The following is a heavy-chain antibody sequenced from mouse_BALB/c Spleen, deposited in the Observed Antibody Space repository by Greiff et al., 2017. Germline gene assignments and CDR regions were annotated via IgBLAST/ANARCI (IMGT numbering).Heavy chain of an antibody. CDR3: AREGYGSRESYLDY. Sequence: EVMLVESGGGLVKPGGSLKLSCAASGFTFSSYAMSWVRQSPEKRLEWVAEISSGGSYTYYPDTVTGRFTISRDNAKNTLYLEMSSLRSEDTAMYYCAREGYGSRESYLDYWGQGTTLTVSS. CDR1: GFTFSSYA. J-gene: IGHJ2*01. CDR2: ISSGGSYT. V-gene: IGHV5-9-4*01. D-gene: IGHD1-1*01.